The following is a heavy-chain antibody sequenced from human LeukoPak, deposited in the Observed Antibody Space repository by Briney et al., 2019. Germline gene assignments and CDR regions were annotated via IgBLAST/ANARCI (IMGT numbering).Heavy chain of an antibody. CDR2: IYTSGST. V-gene: IGHV4-61*02. J-gene: IGHJ5*02. Sequence: SQTLSLTRTVSGGSISSGSYYWSWIRQPAGKGLEWIGRIYTSGSTNYNPSLKSRVTISVDTSKNQFSLKLSSVTAADTAVYYCARDLPIVGATSGWFDPWGQGTLVTVSS. D-gene: IGHD1-26*01. CDR1: GGSISSGSYY. CDR3: ARDLPIVGATSGWFDP.